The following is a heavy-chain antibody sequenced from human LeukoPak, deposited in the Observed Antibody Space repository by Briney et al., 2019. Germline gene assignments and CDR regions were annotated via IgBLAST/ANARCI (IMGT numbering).Heavy chain of an antibody. CDR3: AKVHYCSSTSCYTSQHYFDY. V-gene: IGHV3-23*01. Sequence: GGSLRLSCAVSGFAFGSEAMSWVRQSPARGLEWVASISPGGGTTYYADSVKGRFTISRDNSKNTLYLQMNSLRAEDTAVYYCAKVHYCSSTSCYTSQHYFDYWGQGTLVTVSS. J-gene: IGHJ4*02. D-gene: IGHD2-2*02. CDR2: ISPGGGTT. CDR1: GFAFGSEA.